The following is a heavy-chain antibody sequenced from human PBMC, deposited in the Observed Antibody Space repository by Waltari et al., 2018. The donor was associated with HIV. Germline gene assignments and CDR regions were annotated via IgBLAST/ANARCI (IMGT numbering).Heavy chain of an antibody. J-gene: IGHJ4*02. CDR2: ISYYGDNK. CDR3: AKGASGWSPGY. Sequence: QVQLVESGGGVVQPGRSLRLSCAAYRFIFSIYAMHWVRQAPGKGLEWVAVISYYGDNKYYADSVKGRFTISRDNSKNTLYLQMNSLRAEDTAVYYCAKGASGWSPGYWGQGTLVTVSS. CDR1: RFIFSIYA. D-gene: IGHD6-19*01. V-gene: IGHV3-30*18.